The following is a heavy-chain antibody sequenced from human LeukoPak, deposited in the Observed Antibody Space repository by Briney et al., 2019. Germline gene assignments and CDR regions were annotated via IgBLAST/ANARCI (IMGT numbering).Heavy chain of an antibody. CDR3: ARADNWQSGGA. Sequence: PGGSLRLSCVASGFSFSNYWMYWGRQAPGKGLVWVSRINSDGSYTDYADSAKGRFTISRDNAKDTLYLQMNSLRADDTAVYYCARADNWQSGGAWGQGTLDTVSS. D-gene: IGHD1-1*01. J-gene: IGHJ5*02. CDR2: INSDGSYT. V-gene: IGHV3-74*01. CDR1: GFSFSNYW.